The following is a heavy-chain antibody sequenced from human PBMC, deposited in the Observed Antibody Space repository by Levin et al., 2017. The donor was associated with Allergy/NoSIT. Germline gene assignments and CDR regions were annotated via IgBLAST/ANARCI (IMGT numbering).Heavy chain of an antibody. Sequence: GSLRLSCTVSGGSISSSISYWGWIRQAPGKGLEWIGSIYNSGSTYYNPSLMSRVTTSVDTSKNQFSPKLSSVTAADTAVYYCARQCYDILTGYYNFDYWGQGTLVTVSS. CDR3: ARQCYDILTGYYNFDY. J-gene: IGHJ4*02. D-gene: IGHD3-9*01. CDR1: GGSISSSISY. V-gene: IGHV4-39*01. CDR2: IYNSGST.